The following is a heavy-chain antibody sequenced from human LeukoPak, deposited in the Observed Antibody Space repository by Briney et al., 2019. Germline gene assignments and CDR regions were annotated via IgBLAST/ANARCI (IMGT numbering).Heavy chain of an antibody. Sequence: PGGSLRLSCAASGFTFSSYAMSWVRQAPGKGLEWVSVISGSGGSTYYADSVKGRFTISRDNSKNTLYLQMNSLRAEDTAVYYCAKTKFEYSSSSGLADYWGQGTLVTVSS. CDR3: AKTKFEYSSSSGLADY. V-gene: IGHV3-23*01. D-gene: IGHD6-6*01. CDR1: GFTFSSYA. J-gene: IGHJ4*02. CDR2: ISGSGGST.